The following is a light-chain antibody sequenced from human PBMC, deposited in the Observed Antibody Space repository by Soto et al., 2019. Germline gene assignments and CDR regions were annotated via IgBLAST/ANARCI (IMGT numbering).Light chain of an antibody. CDR2: SAS. J-gene: IGKJ2*01. Sequence: DIQMTQSPSSLSASVGDRVTITCRASQSISTYLNWYQQKPGKAPNLLIYSASTLQNGVPSRFTGSGSGTAFSLTISSLQPDDFATYYYQQRYTYPLYTFGQGTKLEIK. V-gene: IGKV1-39*01. CDR3: QQRYTYPLYT. CDR1: QSISTY.